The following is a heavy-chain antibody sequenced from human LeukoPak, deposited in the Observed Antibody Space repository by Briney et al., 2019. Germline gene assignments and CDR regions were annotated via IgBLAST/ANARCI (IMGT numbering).Heavy chain of an antibody. CDR3: AHRRLYCSGGSCYSGYFDY. Sequence: SGPTLVKPTQTLTLTCTFSGFSLSTSGVGVGWIRQPPGKALEWLAPIYGDDDKRYSPSLKSRLTITKDTSKNQVVLTMTNMDPVDTATYYCAHRRLYCSGGSCYSGYFDYWGQGTLVTVSS. CDR2: IYGDDDK. V-gene: IGHV2-5*02. J-gene: IGHJ4*02. D-gene: IGHD2-15*01. CDR1: GFSLSTSGVG.